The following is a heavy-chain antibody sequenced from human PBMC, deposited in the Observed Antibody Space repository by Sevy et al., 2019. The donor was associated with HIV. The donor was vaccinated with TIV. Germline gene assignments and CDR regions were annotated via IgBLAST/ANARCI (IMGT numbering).Heavy chain of an antibody. D-gene: IGHD3-22*01. V-gene: IGHV3-23*01. CDR1: GFTFISYD. Sequence: GGSLRLSCKPSGFTFISYDMNWVRQAPGKGLEWVSTIYGSSGATYYGDSVKGRFTISRDNSKNTLYLQMNSLRTEDTAVYYCAGGRYDSSGSFDAFDIWGQGTMVTVSS. CDR3: AGGRYDSSGSFDAFDI. CDR2: IYGSSGAT. J-gene: IGHJ3*02.